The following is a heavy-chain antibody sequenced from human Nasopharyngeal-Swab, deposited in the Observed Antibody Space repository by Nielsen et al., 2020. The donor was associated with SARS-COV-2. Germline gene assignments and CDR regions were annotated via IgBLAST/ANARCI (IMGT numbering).Heavy chain of an antibody. J-gene: IGHJ4*02. CDR3: AKRDDYYESSGLGD. D-gene: IGHD3-22*01. V-gene: IGHV3-23*01. CDR1: GFTFRDYS. Sequence: GGSLRLSCAASGFTFRDYSMNWVRQAPGKGLEWVSGVSGSGDGTYYADSVKGRFTISRDNSKNTLYLQMNSLRAEDTAVYYCAKRDDYYESSGLGDWGQGTLVTVSS. CDR2: VSGSGDGT.